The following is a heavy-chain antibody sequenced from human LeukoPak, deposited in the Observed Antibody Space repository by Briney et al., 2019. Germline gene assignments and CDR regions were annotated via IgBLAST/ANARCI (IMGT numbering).Heavy chain of an antibody. CDR2: ISSGGNTI. Sequence: PGGSLRLSCAASGFTFNTYALNWVRQAPGKGLEWVSYISSGGNTIYYAASVKGRFTISRDNAKNSVYLQMNNLRDDDSAIYFCARERVPGYNNPLDYWGQGILVTVSS. V-gene: IGHV3-48*02. CDR3: ARERVPGYNNPLDY. J-gene: IGHJ4*02. D-gene: IGHD3-10*01. CDR1: GFTFNTYA.